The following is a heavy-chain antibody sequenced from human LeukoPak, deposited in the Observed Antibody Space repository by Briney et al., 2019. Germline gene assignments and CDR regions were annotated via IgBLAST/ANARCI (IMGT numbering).Heavy chain of an antibody. CDR1: GGSISSYY. Sequence: SQTLSLTCTVSGGSISSYYWSWIRQPPGKGLEWIGYIYYSGSTNYNPSLKSRVTISVDTSKNQFSLKLSSVTAADTAVYYCARRDVVVVAATSHWYFDLWGRGTLVTVSS. V-gene: IGHV4-59*08. CDR2: IYYSGST. J-gene: IGHJ2*01. CDR3: ARRDVVVVAATSHWYFDL. D-gene: IGHD2-15*01.